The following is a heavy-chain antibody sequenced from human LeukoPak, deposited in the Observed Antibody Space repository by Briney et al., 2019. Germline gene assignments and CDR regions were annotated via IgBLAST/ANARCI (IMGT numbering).Heavy chain of an antibody. CDR1: GGSISSGGYY. D-gene: IGHD6-25*01. V-gene: IGHV4-31*03. J-gene: IGHJ5*02. CDR3: ARVSAPHNWFDP. Sequence: SETLSLTCTDSGGSISSGGYYWSWIRQHPGKGLEWIGYIYYSGSTYYNPSLKSRVTISVDTSKNQFSLKLSSVTAADTAVYYCARVSAPHNWFDPWGQGTLVTVSS. CDR2: IYYSGST.